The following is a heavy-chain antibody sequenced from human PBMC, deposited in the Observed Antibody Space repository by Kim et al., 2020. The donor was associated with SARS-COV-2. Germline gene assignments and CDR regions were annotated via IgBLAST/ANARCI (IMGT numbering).Heavy chain of an antibody. Sequence: SGKTGYAQKFKGRITMTRNTSISTAYMEMSRLRSEDTTVYYCARGRRFDPWGQGTLVTVSS. J-gene: IGHJ5*02. CDR3: ARGRRFDP. CDR2: SGKT. V-gene: IGHV1-8*01.